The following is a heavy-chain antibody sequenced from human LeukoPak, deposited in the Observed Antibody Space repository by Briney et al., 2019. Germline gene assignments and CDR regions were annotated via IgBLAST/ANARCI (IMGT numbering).Heavy chain of an antibody. V-gene: IGHV4-39*01. CDR1: GGSISSSSYY. J-gene: IGHJ4*02. D-gene: IGHD6-13*01. CDR3: ARQRRAAGAGY. CDR2: TYYSGST. Sequence: SETLSLTCTVSGGSISSSSYYWGWIRQPPGKGLEWIGSTYYSGSTYYNPSLKSRVTISVDTSKNQFSLKLSSVTAADTAVYYCARQRRAAGAGYWGQGTLVTVSS.